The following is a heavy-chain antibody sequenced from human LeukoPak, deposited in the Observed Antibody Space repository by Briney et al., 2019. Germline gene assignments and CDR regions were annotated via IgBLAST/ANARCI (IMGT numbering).Heavy chain of an antibody. CDR2: ISRSSSLI. D-gene: IGHD3-16*01. CDR3: ARDGINWADR. J-gene: IGHJ5*02. V-gene: IGHV3-21*05. Sequence: GGSLRLSCASSGFTFDNFAMNWVRQTPGKGLEWVSYISRSSSLIIYADSVKGRFTASRDNGKNSLYLDMNSLTVEDTGLYYCARDGINWADRWGQGTLVTVSS. CDR1: GFTFDNFA.